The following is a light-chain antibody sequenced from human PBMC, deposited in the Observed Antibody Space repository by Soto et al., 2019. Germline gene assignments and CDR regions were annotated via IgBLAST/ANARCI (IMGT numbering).Light chain of an antibody. V-gene: IGLV9-49*01. J-gene: IGLJ3*02. CDR2: VGTGGIVG. CDR3: GADHGSGSNFVWV. Sequence: QSVLTQPPSASASLGVSVTLTCTLSSGYRNSKVDWYQQRPGKGPRFVMRVGTGGIVGSKGDGIPDRFSVLGSGLNRYLTIKNIQEEDGSDYHCGADHGSGSNFVWVFGGGTKVTVL. CDR1: SGYRNSK.